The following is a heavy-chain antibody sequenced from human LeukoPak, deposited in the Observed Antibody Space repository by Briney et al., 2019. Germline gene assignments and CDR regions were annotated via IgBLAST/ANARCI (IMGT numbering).Heavy chain of an antibody. J-gene: IGHJ4*02. CDR2: ISYDGSNK. V-gene: IGHV3-30*04. Sequence: GGSLRLSCAASGFTFSSYAMHWVRQAPGKGLEWVAVISYDGSNKYYADSVKGRFTISRDNSKNALYLQMDSLRAEDTAGYYCVRGSAGSSWLNLDYWGQGTLVTVSS. CDR1: GFTFSSYA. CDR3: VRGSAGSSWLNLDY. D-gene: IGHD6-13*01.